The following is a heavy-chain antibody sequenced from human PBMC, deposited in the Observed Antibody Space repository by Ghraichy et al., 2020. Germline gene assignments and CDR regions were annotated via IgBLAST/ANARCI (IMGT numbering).Heavy chain of an antibody. CDR2: ISGPGGNT. D-gene: IGHD6-19*01. CDR3: AKSLRRISVTGYYFDN. V-gene: IGHV3-23*01. J-gene: IGHJ4*02. Sequence: GESLNISCAGSGLTFSAYAMNWVRQVPGQELEWVSGISGPGGNTYYADSVRGRFTISRDNSKNTLYLQMNSLRAEDTAVYYCAKSLRRISVTGYYFDNWGQGSLVTVSS. CDR1: GLTFSAYA.